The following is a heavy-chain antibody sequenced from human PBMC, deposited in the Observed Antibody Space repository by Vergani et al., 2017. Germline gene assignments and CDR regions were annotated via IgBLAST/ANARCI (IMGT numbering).Heavy chain of an antibody. CDR3: AIDKSKRAPAVMGTYYYYMDV. V-gene: IGHV3-23*01. J-gene: IGHJ6*03. D-gene: IGHD3-16*01. CDR1: GFTFSNSA. Sequence: EVHLLESGGGLVQSGGSLRLSCAASGFTFSNSAVSWVRQAPGKGLEWVSGISASGAPTYYADSVKGRVTISRDNSKNTLYLQMNSLRVEDTAVYFCAIDKSKRAPAVMGTYYYYMDVWGKGTKVTVSS. CDR2: ISASGAPT.